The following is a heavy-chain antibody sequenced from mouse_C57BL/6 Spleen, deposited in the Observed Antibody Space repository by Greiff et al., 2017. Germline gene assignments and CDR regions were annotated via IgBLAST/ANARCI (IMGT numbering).Heavy chain of an antibody. CDR3: AGHAWDGLGD. CDR1: GFTFSSYT. Sequence: EVKLVESGGGLVQPGGSLKLSCAASGFTFSSYTMSWVRQTPEKRLEWVATISGGGGNTYYPDSVKGRFTISRDNAKNTLYLQMSSVRSEDTALYYCAGHAWDGLGDWGQGTTLTVSS. D-gene: IGHD4-1*01. J-gene: IGHJ2*01. CDR2: ISGGGGNT. V-gene: IGHV5-9*01.